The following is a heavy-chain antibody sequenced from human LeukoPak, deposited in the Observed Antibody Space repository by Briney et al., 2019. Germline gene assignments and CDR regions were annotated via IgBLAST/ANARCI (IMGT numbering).Heavy chain of an antibody. J-gene: IGHJ6*02. CDR1: GFTFSTYA. D-gene: IGHD3-16*01. Sequence: GGSLRLSCAASGFTFSTYAMSWVRQAPGKGLEWVSVIYSGGSTYYADSVKGRFTISRDNSKNTLYLQMNSLRAEDTAVYYCARDWAPGHYYYYGMDVWGQGTTVTVSS. CDR3: ARDWAPGHYYYYGMDV. V-gene: IGHV3-53*01. CDR2: IYSGGST.